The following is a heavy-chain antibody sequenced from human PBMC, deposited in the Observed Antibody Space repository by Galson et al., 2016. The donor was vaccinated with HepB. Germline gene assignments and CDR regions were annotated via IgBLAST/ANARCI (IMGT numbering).Heavy chain of an antibody. CDR3: ARRRGGDAFDI. CDR1: GGSISSYY. Sequence: SETLSLTCTVSGGSISSYYWSWIRQPPGKGLEWIGYIYYSGSTNYNPSLKSRVTISVDTSKNQFSLKLSSVTAADTAVCYCARRRGGDAFDIWGQGTMVTVSS. V-gene: IGHV4-59*08. D-gene: IGHD2-15*01. J-gene: IGHJ3*02. CDR2: IYYSGST.